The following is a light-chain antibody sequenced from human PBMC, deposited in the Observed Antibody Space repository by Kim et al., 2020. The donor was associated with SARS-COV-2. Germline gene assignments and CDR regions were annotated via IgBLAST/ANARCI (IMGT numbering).Light chain of an antibody. CDR3: QQYNTLIT. Sequence: EIVMTQSPATLSVSPGERATLSCRASQSVSSNLAWYQQKPGQAPRLLIYDASTRATGIPATFSGNGSGTEFTLTISSLQSEDFAVYYCQQYNTLITFGQGTRLEIK. J-gene: IGKJ5*01. V-gene: IGKV3-15*01. CDR2: DAS. CDR1: QSVSSN.